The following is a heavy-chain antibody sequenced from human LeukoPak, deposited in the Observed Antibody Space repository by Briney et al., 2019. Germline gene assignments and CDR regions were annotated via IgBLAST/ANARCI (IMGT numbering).Heavy chain of an antibody. CDR2: ISHDGSNK. D-gene: IGHD4-11*01. J-gene: IGHJ6*02. CDR3: ANDYSNYYSYAMDV. CDR1: GFTFRSYA. V-gene: IGHV3-30*18. Sequence: TGGSLRLSCAVSGFTFRSYAIHWVRQTPGKGLEWVAVISHDGSNKDYSDSVKGRFTISRDNSRNTLYLQMNSLRAEDTAVYYCANDYSNYYSYAMDVWGQGTTVTVSS.